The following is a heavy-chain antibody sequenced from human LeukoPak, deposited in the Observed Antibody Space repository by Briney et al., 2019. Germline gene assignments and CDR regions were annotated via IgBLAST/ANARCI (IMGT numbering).Heavy chain of an antibody. Sequence: SETLSLTCAVYGGSFSGYYWSWIRQPPGKGLEWIGEINHSGSTNYNPSLKSRVTISVDTSKNQFSLKLSSVTAADTAVYYCARGRYNLHHYYGSGSYYFDYWGQGTLVTASS. CDR3: ARGRYNLHHYYGSGSYYFDY. V-gene: IGHV4-34*01. D-gene: IGHD3-10*01. CDR1: GGSFSGYY. CDR2: INHSGST. J-gene: IGHJ4*02.